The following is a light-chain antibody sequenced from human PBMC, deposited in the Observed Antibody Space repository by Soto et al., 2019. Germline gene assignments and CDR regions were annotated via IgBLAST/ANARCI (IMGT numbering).Light chain of an antibody. Sequence: EMVLTQSPGTLSLSPGERATLSCRASQSISSNSLAWYQQKPGQAPRLFIYGASSRATGIPDRFSGSGSGTDFTLTISRLEPEDFAVYYCQQYGSSPPITFGQGTRLEIK. CDR1: QSISSNS. V-gene: IGKV3-20*01. CDR2: GAS. CDR3: QQYGSSPPIT. J-gene: IGKJ5*01.